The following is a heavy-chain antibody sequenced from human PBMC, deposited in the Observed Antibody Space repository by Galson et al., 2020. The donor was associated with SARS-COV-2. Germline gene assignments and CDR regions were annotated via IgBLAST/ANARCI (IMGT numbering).Heavy chain of an antibody. CDR3: AATSPLLEGDDYFDH. V-gene: IGHV5-10-1*01. Sequence: HGESLKISCKGSGYTFTTYWISWVRRRPGKGLDGMGRIDPSDSEIKYRPTFQGHVTVSADKSMNTAYLHWSSLQPSDPAIYYCAATSPLLEGDDYFDHWPQGTRVTVPS. J-gene: IGHJ4*02. CDR1: GYTFTTYW. CDR2: IDPSDSEI. D-gene: IGHD1-1*01.